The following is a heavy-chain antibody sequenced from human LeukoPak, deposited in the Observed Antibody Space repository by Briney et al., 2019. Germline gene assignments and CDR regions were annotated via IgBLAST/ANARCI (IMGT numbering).Heavy chain of an antibody. D-gene: IGHD3-16*02. J-gene: IGHJ4*02. CDR3: ARVMLPFGGVISDF. CDR1: KFTFSGYS. CDR2: ISGDSDAI. V-gene: IGHV3-48*01. Sequence: GGSVRLSCAASKFTFSGYSMNWVRQAPGKGLEWVSYISGDSDAIFYAGSVKGRFTISRDNAKNSLYLQMDSLRAEDTAVYYCARVMLPFGGVISDFWGQGTLVTVSS.